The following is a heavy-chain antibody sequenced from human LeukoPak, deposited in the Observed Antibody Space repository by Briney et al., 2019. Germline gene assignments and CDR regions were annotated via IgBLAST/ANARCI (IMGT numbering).Heavy chain of an antibody. D-gene: IGHD3-10*01. CDR3: ARPQWQDTMGPWFDP. V-gene: IGHV4-59*13. J-gene: IGHJ5*01. CDR1: GGSITNNY. Sequence: KASETLSLTCTVSGGSITNNYWSWIRQPPGKGLEWIAYTHYTGNTNYNPSLKSRVSISVDMPKNQFSLKLSSVTAADTAVYYCARPQWQDTMGPWFDPWGQGTLVTVST. CDR2: THYTGNT.